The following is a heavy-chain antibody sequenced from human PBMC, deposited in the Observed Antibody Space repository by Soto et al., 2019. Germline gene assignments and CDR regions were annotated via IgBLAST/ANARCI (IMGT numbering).Heavy chain of an antibody. V-gene: IGHV3-21*01. D-gene: IGHD6-6*01. CDR2: ISSSGSTI. J-gene: IGHJ4*02. CDR3: ARGGAARPDY. CDR1: GFTFSSYS. Sequence: EVQLVESGGGLVKPGGSLRLSCAASGFTFSSYSTNWVRQAPGKGLEWVSSISSSGSTIQYADSVKGRFTISRDNAKNSLYLQMNSLRDEDTALYYCARGGAARPDYWGQGTLVTVSS.